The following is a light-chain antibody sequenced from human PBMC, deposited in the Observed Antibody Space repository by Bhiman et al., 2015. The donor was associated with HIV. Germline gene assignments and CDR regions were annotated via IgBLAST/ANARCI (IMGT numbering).Light chain of an antibody. CDR1: NIGSKI. CDR2: RDT. CDR3: QVWDSSTRVV. Sequence: SSELTQPLSVSVALGQTARITCGGNNIGSKILHWYQQKPGQAPVLVIYRDTNRPSGIPERFSGSNSGNTATLTISRAQAVDEADYYCQVWDSSTRVVFGGGTKLTVL. J-gene: IGLJ2*01. V-gene: IGLV3-9*01.